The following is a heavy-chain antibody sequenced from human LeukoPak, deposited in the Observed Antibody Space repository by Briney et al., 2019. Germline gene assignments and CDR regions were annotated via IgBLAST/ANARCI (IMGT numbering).Heavy chain of an antibody. CDR3: ARYSAAAASYFDY. J-gene: IGHJ4*02. CDR2: INHSGST. D-gene: IGHD6-13*01. CDR1: GGSFSGYY. Sequence: PSETLSLTCAVSGGSFSGYYWSWIRHPPGKGLEWIGEINHSGSTNYNPSLKSRVTISVDTSKNQFSLKLSSVTAADTAVYYCARYSAAAASYFDYWGQGTLVTVSS. V-gene: IGHV4-34*01.